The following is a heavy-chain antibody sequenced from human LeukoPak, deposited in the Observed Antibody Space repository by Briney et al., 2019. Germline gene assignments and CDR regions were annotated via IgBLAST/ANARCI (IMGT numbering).Heavy chain of an antibody. J-gene: IGHJ6*02. Sequence: ASVKVSCKASGYTFTSYYMHWVRQAPGQGLEWMGIINPSGGSTSYAQKFQGRVTMTRDTSTSTVYMELSSLRSEDTAVYYCARDYYDILTGYSPGYYHYGMDVWGQGTTVTVSS. V-gene: IGHV1-46*01. CDR1: GYTFTSYY. CDR2: INPSGGST. CDR3: ARDYYDILTGYSPGYYHYGMDV. D-gene: IGHD3-9*01.